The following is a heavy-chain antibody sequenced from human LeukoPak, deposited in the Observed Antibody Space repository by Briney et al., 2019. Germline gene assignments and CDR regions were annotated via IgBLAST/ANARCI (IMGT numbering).Heavy chain of an antibody. CDR2: IYTSGST. CDR1: GGSISSGSYY. Sequence: SQTLPLTCTVSGGSISSGSYYWSWIRQPAGKGLEWIGRIYTSGSTNYNPSLKSRVTISVDTSKNQFSLKLSSVTAADTAVYYCARFPGIAVAGSYYFDYWGQGTLVTVSS. V-gene: IGHV4-61*02. D-gene: IGHD6-19*01. J-gene: IGHJ4*02. CDR3: ARFPGIAVAGSYYFDY.